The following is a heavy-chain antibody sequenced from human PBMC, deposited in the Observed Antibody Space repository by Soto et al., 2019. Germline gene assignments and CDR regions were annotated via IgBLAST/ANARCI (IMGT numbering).Heavy chain of an antibody. J-gene: IGHJ5*02. CDR3: ARDLTGAPRGRNWFDP. V-gene: IGHV1-69*13. CDR2: IIPIFGTA. D-gene: IGHD3-9*01. Sequence: ASVKVSCKASGGTFSSYAISWVLQAPGQGLEWMGWIIPIFGTANYAQKFQGRVTITADESTSTAYMELSSLRSEDTAVYYCARDLTGAPRGRNWFDPWGQGTLVTVSS. CDR1: GGTFSSYA.